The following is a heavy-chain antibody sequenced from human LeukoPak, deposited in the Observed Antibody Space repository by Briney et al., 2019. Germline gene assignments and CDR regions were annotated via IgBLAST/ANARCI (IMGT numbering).Heavy chain of an antibody. J-gene: IGHJ4*02. V-gene: IGHV3-33*01. D-gene: IGHD3-22*01. CDR3: ARGYYYDSSGYYYDY. CDR1: GFTFSSYG. CDR2: IWYDGGNK. Sequence: GRSLRLSCAASGFTFSSYGMHWVRQAPGKGLEWVAVIWYDGGNKYYADSVKGRFTISRDNSKNTLYLQMNSLRAEDTAVYYCARGYYYDSSGYYYDYWGQGTLVTVSS.